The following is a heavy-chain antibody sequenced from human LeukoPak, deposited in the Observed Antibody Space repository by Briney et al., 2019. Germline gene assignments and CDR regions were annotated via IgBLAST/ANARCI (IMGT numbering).Heavy chain of an antibody. J-gene: IGHJ4*02. CDR1: GGSISSYY. CDR2: IYTSGST. Sequence: SETLSLTCTVSGGSISSYYWSWIRQPAGKGLEWIGRIYTSGSTNYNPSLKSRVTISVDTSKNQFSLKLTSVTAADTAVYYCVRVDGVTRFYFDLWGQGSLVTVSS. CDR3: VRVDGVTRFYFDL. D-gene: IGHD3-10*02. V-gene: IGHV4-4*07.